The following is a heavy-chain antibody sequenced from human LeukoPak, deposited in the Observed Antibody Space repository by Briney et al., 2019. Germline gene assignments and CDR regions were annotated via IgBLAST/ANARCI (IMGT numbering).Heavy chain of an antibody. V-gene: IGHV3-7*01. J-gene: IGHJ3*02. CDR2: IYQDGGER. D-gene: IGHD3-3*01. CDR1: GFTFSSYW. CDR3: ARTYDFGRGPPGDAFDN. Sequence: GGSLRLSCAASGFTFSSYWMSWVRQAPGKGLEWVANIYQDGGERYYVDSVKGRFTISRDNAKNSLYLQMSSLRAEDTAVYYCARTYDFGRGPPGDAFDNWGPGTWVIVSS.